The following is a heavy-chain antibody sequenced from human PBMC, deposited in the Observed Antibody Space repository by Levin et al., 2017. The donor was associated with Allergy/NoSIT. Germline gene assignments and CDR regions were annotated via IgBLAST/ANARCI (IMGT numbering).Heavy chain of an antibody. CDR1: GFPFSIYG. Sequence: GGSLRLSCAASGFPFSIYGMHWLRQAPGKGLEWVAVIANDGTYKHYADSVKGRFTIPRDNSKNTLYLQMNRLRPEDTAVYYCAKVVPYGSGTYAHDYWGQGTLVTVSS. J-gene: IGHJ4*02. CDR2: IANDGTYK. CDR3: AKVVPYGSGTYAHDY. V-gene: IGHV3-30*18. D-gene: IGHD3-10*01.